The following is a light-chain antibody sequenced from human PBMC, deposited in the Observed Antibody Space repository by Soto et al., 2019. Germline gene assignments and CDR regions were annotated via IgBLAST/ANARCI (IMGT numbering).Light chain of an antibody. CDR3: QQCVGSPQT. V-gene: IGKV3-20*01. Sequence: EIVLTQSPGTLSLSPGERATLSCRASQTVRSSYLAWYQQKPGQAPRLLIYDASIRATGIPDRFSGSGSGADFTLTISRLEPDDFAIYYCQQCVGSPQTFGQGTKLEIK. J-gene: IGKJ2*01. CDR1: QTVRSSY. CDR2: DAS.